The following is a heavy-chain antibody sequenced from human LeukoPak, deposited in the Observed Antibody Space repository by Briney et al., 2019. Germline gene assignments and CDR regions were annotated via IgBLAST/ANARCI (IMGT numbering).Heavy chain of an antibody. CDR1: GFIFSHYA. V-gene: IGHV3-30*01. Sequence: PGGSLRLSCAPSGFIFSHYAMHWVRQAPGKGLEWVAVIAYDGSSKYYADSVKGRFTSSRDNSKNTLYLQMNSLSAEDTAVYHCVRGRGYDSLGYYFDYWGQGTLVTVSS. CDR3: VRGRGYDSLGYYFDY. CDR2: IAYDGSSK. D-gene: IGHD5-12*01. J-gene: IGHJ4*02.